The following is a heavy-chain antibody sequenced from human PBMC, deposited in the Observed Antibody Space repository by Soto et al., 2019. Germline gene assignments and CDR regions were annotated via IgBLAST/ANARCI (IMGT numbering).Heavy chain of an antibody. CDR1: GGSVSSGGYS. CDR3: TRGVLA. J-gene: IGHJ4*02. D-gene: IGHD2-8*01. CDR2: ISPSGSP. Sequence: TLSLTCSVSGGSVSSGGYSWSWIRQPPGKGLEWIGFISPSGSPDYNPSLKSRVTISVDRSKNQISLELSSVTDADTAVYYCTRGVLAWGPGTLVTVSS. V-gene: IGHV4-30-2*01.